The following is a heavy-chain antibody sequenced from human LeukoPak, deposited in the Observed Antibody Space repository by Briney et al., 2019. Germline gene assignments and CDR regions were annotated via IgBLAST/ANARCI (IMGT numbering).Heavy chain of an antibody. D-gene: IGHD6-19*01. CDR1: GYTFTSYD. V-gene: IGHV1-8*01. J-gene: IGHJ6*02. CDR2: MNPNSGNT. CDR3: ARGQRTGSSGWYFRYYYYGMDV. Sequence: ASVKVSSKASGYTFTSYDINWVRQATGQGLEWMGWMNPNSGNTGYAQKFQGRVTMTRNTSISTAYMELSSLRSEDTAVYYCARGQRTGSSGWYFRYYYYGMDVWGQGTTVTVSS.